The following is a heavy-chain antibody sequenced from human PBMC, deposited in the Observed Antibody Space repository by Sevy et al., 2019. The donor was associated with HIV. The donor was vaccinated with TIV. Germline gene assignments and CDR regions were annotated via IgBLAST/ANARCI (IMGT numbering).Heavy chain of an antibody. Sequence: GGSLRLSCAASGFTGFTFGDLYMSWIRQAPGKGLEWVSYISSSGSSMYYADSVKGRFTISRDNAKNSLYLQMNSLRAEDTAFYYCATHNYDRSGLDYWGQGTLVTVSS. J-gene: IGHJ4*02. D-gene: IGHD3-22*01. CDR2: ISSSGSSM. V-gene: IGHV3-11*01. CDR3: ATHNYDRSGLDY. CDR1: GFTGFTFGDLY.